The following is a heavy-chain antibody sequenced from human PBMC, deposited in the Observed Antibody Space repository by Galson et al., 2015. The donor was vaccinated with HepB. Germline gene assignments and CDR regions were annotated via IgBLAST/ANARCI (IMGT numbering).Heavy chain of an antibody. D-gene: IGHD2-2*01. CDR2: ISGSGGST. CDR3: AKDRQYQLLLPGGFDY. V-gene: IGHV3-23*01. CDR1: GFTFSSYA. Sequence: SLRLSCAASGFTFSSYAMSWVRQAPGKGLEWVSAISGSGGSTYYADSVKGRFSISRDNSKNTLYLQMNSLRAEDTAVYYCAKDRQYQLLLPGGFDYWGQGTLVTVSS. J-gene: IGHJ4*02.